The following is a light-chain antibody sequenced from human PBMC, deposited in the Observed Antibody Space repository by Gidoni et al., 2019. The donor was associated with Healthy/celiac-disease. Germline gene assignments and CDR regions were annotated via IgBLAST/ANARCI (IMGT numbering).Light chain of an antibody. Sequence: AIQMTQSPSSLSASVGDRVTITCRASQGIRNDLGWYQQKPGKAPKLLIYAASSLQSGVPSRFSGSGSGTDLTLTISSLQPEYFATYYCLQDYNYPPTFGQGTKVEIK. J-gene: IGKJ1*01. CDR3: LQDYNYPPT. CDR2: AAS. CDR1: QGIRND. V-gene: IGKV1-6*01.